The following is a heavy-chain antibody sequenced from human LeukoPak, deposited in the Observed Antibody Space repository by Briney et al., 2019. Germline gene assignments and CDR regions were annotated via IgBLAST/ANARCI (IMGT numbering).Heavy chain of an antibody. CDR1: GGSISSYY. Sequence: SETLSLTCTVSGGSISSYYWSWIRQPPGKGLEWIGYIYYSGSTNYNPSLKSRVTISVDTSKNQFSLKLSSVTAADTAVYYCARGRAVADFDYWGQGTLVTVSS. V-gene: IGHV4-59*01. D-gene: IGHD6-19*01. J-gene: IGHJ4*02. CDR2: IYYSGST. CDR3: ARGRAVADFDY.